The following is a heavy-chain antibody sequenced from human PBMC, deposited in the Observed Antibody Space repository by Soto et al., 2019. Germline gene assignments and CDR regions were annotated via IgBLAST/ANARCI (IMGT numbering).Heavy chain of an antibody. D-gene: IGHD2-15*01. V-gene: IGHV4-30-2*01. CDR3: ARFELHVTGGPVFDY. CDR2: IYHSGST. CDR1: GGSISSGGYS. Sequence: SETLSLTCAVSGGSISSGGYSWSWIRQPPGKGLEWIGYIYHSGSTYYNPSLKSRVTISVDRSNNQFFLRLSSVTAADTAVYYCARFELHVTGGPVFDYWGQGTLVTVSS. J-gene: IGHJ4*02.